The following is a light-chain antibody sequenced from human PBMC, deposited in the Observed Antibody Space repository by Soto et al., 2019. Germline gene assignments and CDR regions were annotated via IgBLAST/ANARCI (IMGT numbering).Light chain of an antibody. V-gene: IGLV2-14*01. CDR1: SSDVGGYNY. CDR3: SSYTSSSILV. CDR2: DVS. J-gene: IGLJ2*01. Sequence: QSVLTQPASVSGSPGQSIPISCTGNSSDVGGYNYVSWYQQHPGKAPKLMIYDVSNRPSGVSNRFSGSKSGNTASLTISGLQAEDEADYYCSSYTSSSILVFGGGTKLTVL.